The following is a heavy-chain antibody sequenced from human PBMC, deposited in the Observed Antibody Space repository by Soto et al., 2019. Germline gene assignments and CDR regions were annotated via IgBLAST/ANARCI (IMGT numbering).Heavy chain of an antibody. CDR1: GFSLSTSGEA. V-gene: IGHV2-5*02. CDR2: IYWDDDN. Sequence: QITLKESGPALVQPTQTLTLTCTFSGFSLSTSGEAVGWIRQPPGEALEWLALIYWDDDNRYNPTLKTRLTDAKDTSKNPVILTLTNMAPVDTATYYCAHYVSASPAGWFDPWGQGIPVTVSS. CDR3: AHYVSASPAGWFDP. D-gene: IGHD3-10*01. J-gene: IGHJ5*02.